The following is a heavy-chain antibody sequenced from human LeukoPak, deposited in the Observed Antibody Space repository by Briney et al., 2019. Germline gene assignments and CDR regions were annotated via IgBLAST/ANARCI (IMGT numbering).Heavy chain of an antibody. V-gene: IGHV3-21*01. CDR3: ARDRGATVLDAFDI. Sequence: GGSLRLSCAASGFTFSSYSMNWVRQAPGKGLEWVSSISSSSSYIYYADSVKGRFTISRDNAKNSLYLQMNSLRAEDTAVYYCARDRGATVLDAFDIWGQGTMVTVSS. CDR1: GFTFSSYS. D-gene: IGHD1-26*01. J-gene: IGHJ3*02. CDR2: ISSSSSYI.